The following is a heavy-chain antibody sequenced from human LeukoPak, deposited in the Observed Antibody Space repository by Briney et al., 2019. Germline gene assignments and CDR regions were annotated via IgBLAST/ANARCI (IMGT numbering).Heavy chain of an antibody. CDR1: GGSISSGGYS. CDR3: ASLYGDYADY. V-gene: IGHV4-30-2*01. CDR2: IYHSGST. Sequence: PSETRSLTCAVSGGSISSGGYSWSWIRQPPGKGLEWIGYIYHSGSTYYNPSLKSRVTISVDRSKNQFSLKLSSVTAADTAVYYCASLYGDYADYWGQGTLVTVSS. D-gene: IGHD4-17*01. J-gene: IGHJ4*02.